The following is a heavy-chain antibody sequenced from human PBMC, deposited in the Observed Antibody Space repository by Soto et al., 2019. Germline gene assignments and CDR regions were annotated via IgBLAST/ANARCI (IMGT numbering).Heavy chain of an antibody. D-gene: IGHD3-9*01. CDR3: ARTTAVPNTLRSRYFFDF. Sequence: PSETLSLTCSVSGGSVNNKTYYWSWIRQPPGQRLELIGYVYYSGTTNYNPSLKSRVTISIDMSKNQFSLRLSSVTAADTALYYCARTTAVPNTLRSRYFFDFWGQGTLVTVSS. J-gene: IGHJ4*02. CDR1: GGSVNNKTYY. CDR2: VYYSGTT. V-gene: IGHV4-61*01.